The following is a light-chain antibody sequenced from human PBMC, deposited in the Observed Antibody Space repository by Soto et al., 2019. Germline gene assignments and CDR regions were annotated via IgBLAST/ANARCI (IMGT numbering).Light chain of an antibody. CDR1: SSDVGGYNY. V-gene: IGLV2-14*01. CDR2: EVS. Sequence: QSALTQPAYVSGSPGQSITISCTGISSDVGGYNYVSWYQQHPGKAPKHTIYEVSNRHSGVSNRFSGSKSGNTAALTISGLQAEDEADYYCSSYTSSSIDYVFGTGTKLTVL. J-gene: IGLJ1*01. CDR3: SSYTSSSIDYV.